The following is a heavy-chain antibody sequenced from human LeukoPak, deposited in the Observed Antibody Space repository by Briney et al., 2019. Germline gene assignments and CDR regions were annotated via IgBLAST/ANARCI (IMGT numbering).Heavy chain of an antibody. V-gene: IGHV4-39*01. D-gene: IGHD5-18*01. CDR3: ARYPTAMVSFDY. CDR1: GGSISSSDYY. CDR2: IYYSGNT. J-gene: IGHJ4*02. Sequence: SETLSLTCTVSGGSISSSDYYWGWIRQSPGKGLEWIASIYYSGNTYYNPSLESRVTISVDTSKNQFSLRLSFLTAADTAVYYCARYPTAMVSFDYWGQGTLVTVSS.